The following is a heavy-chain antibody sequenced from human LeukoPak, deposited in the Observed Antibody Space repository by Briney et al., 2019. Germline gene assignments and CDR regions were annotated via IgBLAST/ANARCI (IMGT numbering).Heavy chain of an antibody. J-gene: IGHJ5*02. V-gene: IGHV3-74*01. D-gene: IGHD6-13*01. CDR1: GFTFSSYW. Sequence: PGGSLRLSCAASGFTFSSYWMHWVRQALGKGLVWVSRINSDGSSTSYADSVKGRFTISRDNAKNTLYLQMNSLRAEDTAVYYCARDLEYSSSWYQVWFDPWGQGTLVTVSS. CDR3: ARDLEYSSSWYQVWFDP. CDR2: INSDGSST.